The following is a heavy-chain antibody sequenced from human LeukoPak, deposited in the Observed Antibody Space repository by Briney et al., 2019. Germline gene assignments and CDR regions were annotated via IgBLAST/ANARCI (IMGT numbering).Heavy chain of an antibody. CDR2: INSDGSTT. V-gene: IGHV3-74*01. CDR1: GVSSSHYW. D-gene: IGHD3-9*01. Sequence: GGSLRLSCAASGVSSSHYWMHWVRQAPGKGLVWVSRINSDGSTTAYADSVKGRFTISRDNAQKTLYLQMDSLRVEDTAVYYCARRGAMTGALDYWGQGTLVTVSS. CDR3: ARRGAMTGALDY. J-gene: IGHJ4*02.